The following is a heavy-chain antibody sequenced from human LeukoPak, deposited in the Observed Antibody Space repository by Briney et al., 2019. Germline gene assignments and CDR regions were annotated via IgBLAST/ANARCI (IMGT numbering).Heavy chain of an antibody. D-gene: IGHD1-1*01. CDR1: GFTFSSYV. Sequence: PGGSLRLSCAASGFTFSSYVMHWVRQAPGKGLEWVAVISYDGTNKYYADSVKGRFTISRDNSKNTLYLQMNSLRTEDTAVYYCAGSGTHWGLHWGQGTLVTVSS. V-gene: IGHV3-30-3*01. CDR2: ISYDGTNK. CDR3: AGSGTHWGLH. J-gene: IGHJ4*02.